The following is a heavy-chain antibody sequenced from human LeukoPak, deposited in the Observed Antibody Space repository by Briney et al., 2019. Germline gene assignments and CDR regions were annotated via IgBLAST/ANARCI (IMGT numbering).Heavy chain of an antibody. CDR3: ARVSIPEYDNWNSQEEKGNFDY. J-gene: IGHJ4*02. Sequence: SSETLSLTCAVYGGSFSGYYWSWIRQPPGKGLEWIGEINHSGSTNYNPSLKSRVTISVDTSKNQFSLKLSSVTAADTAVYYCARVSIPEYDNWNSQEEKGNFDYWGQGTLVTVSS. CDR1: GGSFSGYY. CDR2: INHSGST. V-gene: IGHV4-34*01. D-gene: IGHD1-7*01.